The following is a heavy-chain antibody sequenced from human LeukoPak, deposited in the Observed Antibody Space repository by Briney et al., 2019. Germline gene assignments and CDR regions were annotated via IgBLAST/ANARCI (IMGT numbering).Heavy chain of an antibody. CDR1: GGSMGSFY. CDR3: ARGGWYRDY. D-gene: IGHD6-19*01. CDR2: IYYSGST. V-gene: IGHV4-59*01. J-gene: IGHJ4*02. Sequence: SETLSLTCTVSGGSMGSFYWSWIRQPPGKGLEWIGYIYYSGSTNYNPSLKSRVTISIDTSKNQFSLKLSSVTAADTAVYYCARGGWYRDYWGQGTLVTVSS.